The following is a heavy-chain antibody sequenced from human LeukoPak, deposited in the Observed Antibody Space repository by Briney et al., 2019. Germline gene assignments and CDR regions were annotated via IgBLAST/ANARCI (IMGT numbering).Heavy chain of an antibody. D-gene: IGHD4-17*01. CDR3: AKARSGDYGLDAFDV. Sequence: GGSLRLSCAASGFTFSSYAMSWVRQAPGKGLEWVSAISGSGGSTYYTDSVKGRFTISRDNSKNTLYLQMNSLRAEDTAVYYCAKARSGDYGLDAFDVWGQGTMVTVSS. J-gene: IGHJ3*01. V-gene: IGHV3-23*01. CDR2: ISGSGGST. CDR1: GFTFSSYA.